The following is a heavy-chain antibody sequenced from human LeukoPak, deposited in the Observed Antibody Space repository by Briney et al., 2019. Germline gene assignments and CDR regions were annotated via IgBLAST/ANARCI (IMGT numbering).Heavy chain of an antibody. CDR2: IVGNGADT. Sequence: LGGSLGLSCSVSGFTFSSYAMSWVRQAPGKGLEWVSGIVGNGADTYYADSVKGRFTISRDNSKNTMYLQMNSLRVEDTAIYYCAKDFLFADGKGEINYWGQGTPCTLSS. CDR3: AKDFLFADGKGEINY. CDR1: GFTFSSYA. D-gene: IGHD3-16*01. J-gene: IGHJ4*02. V-gene: IGHV3-23*01.